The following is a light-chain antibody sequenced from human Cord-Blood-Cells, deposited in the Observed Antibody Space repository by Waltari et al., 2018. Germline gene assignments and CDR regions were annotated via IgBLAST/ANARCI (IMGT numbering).Light chain of an antibody. CDR1: SSDVGGYNY. V-gene: IGLV2-14*03. Sequence: QSALTQPASVSGPPAQSITISCTGTSSDVGGYNYVYWYQQHPGKAPKLMIYNGSNRPSGVSNRFSGSKSGNTAALTISGLQAEDEADYYCSSYTSSSTYVFGTGTKVTVL. CDR2: NGS. J-gene: IGLJ1*01. CDR3: SSYTSSSTYV.